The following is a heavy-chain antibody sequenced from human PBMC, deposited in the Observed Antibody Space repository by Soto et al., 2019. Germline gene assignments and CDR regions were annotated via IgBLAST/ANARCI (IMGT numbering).Heavy chain of an antibody. CDR3: VRTSLVVAAATREDY. CDR1: GFTFSRYW. CDR2: INSDGSST. D-gene: IGHD2-15*01. Sequence: EVQLVESGGGLVQPGGSLRLSCAASGFTFSRYWMHWVRQAPGKGLVWVSRINSDGSSTSYADSVKGRFTISRDNAKNTLDLQMNSLRAEDTAVYYCVRTSLVVAAATREDYWGQGTLVTVSS. V-gene: IGHV3-74*01. J-gene: IGHJ4*02.